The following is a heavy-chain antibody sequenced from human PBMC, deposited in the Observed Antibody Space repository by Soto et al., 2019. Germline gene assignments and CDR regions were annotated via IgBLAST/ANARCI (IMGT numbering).Heavy chain of an antibody. CDR3: AIAMAGKWHPFDY. V-gene: IGHV4-34*01. D-gene: IGHD6-19*01. CDR2: INHSGGT. Sequence: PSETLPLTCAVYGGSFSGYYWSWIRQPPGKGLEWIGEINHSGGTNYNPSLKSRVTISVDTSKNQFSLKLSSVTAADTAVYYCAIAMAGKWHPFDYWGHGTLVTVSS. CDR1: GGSFSGYY. J-gene: IGHJ4*01.